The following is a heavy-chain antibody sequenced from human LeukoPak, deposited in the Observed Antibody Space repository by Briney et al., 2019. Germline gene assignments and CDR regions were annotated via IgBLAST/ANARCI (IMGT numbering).Heavy chain of an antibody. V-gene: IGHV3-30*18. CDR2: ISYDGSNK. CDR1: GFTFSSYG. D-gene: IGHD3-16*01. J-gene: IGHJ4*02. CDR3: AKEDDQETLCFDY. Sequence: GGSLRLSCAASGFTFSSYGMHWVRQVPGKGLEWVAVISYDGSNKYYADSVKGRFTISRDNSKNTLYLQMNSLRAEDTAVYYCAKEDDQETLCFDYWGQGTLVTVSS.